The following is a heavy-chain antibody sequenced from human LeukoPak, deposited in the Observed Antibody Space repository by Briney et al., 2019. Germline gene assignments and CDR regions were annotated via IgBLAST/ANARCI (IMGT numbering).Heavy chain of an antibody. CDR1: GYTFTSYA. CDR3: ARDGSDSNYCSGGSCYSSYYGMDV. CDR2: INAGNGNT. D-gene: IGHD2-15*01. Sequence: ASVKVSCKASGYTFTSYAMHWVRQAPGQRLEWMGWINAGNGNTKYSQKFQGRVTITRDTSASTAYMELSSLRSEDTAVYYCARDGSDSNYCSGGSCYSSYYGMDVWGQGTTVTVSS. V-gene: IGHV1-3*01. J-gene: IGHJ6*02.